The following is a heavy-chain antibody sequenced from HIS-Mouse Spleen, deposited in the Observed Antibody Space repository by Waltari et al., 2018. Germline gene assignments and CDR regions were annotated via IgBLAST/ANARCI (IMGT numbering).Heavy chain of an antibody. J-gene: IGHJ4*02. CDR1: GFTFTSSA. D-gene: IGHD6-13*01. CDR2: IVVGSGNT. Sequence: QMQLVQSGPEVKKPGTSVKVSCKASGFTFTSSAVQWVRQARGQRLEWIGWIVVGSGNTNYAQKFQERVTMTRDMSTSTAYMELSSLRSEDTAVYYCAAEGGPEYSSSWYVGWNFDYWGQGTLVTVSS. V-gene: IGHV1-58*01. CDR3: AAEGGPEYSSSWYVGWNFDY.